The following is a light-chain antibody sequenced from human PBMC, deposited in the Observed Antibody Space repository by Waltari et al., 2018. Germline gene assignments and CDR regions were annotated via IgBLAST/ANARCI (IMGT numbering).Light chain of an antibody. V-gene: IGKV1-39*01. Sequence: DLQLTPSPSSLSASVGDRVTITCRARQSISNYLHWYQQKPGKAPELLIYAASSLQSGVPSKFIGSGSGTDFTLTISSLQPEDSATYYCQQSYSTPLTFCGGTKVEIK. CDR1: QSISNY. J-gene: IGKJ4*01. CDR3: QQSYSTPLT. CDR2: AAS.